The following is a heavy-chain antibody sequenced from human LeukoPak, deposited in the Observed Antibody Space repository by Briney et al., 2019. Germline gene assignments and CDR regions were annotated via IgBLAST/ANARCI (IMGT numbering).Heavy chain of an antibody. Sequence: SETLSLTCTVSGGSISSTSYYWGWIRQPPGKGLEWFVSIYYSGSTYYNPSLKSRVTISVDTSKNQFSLKLSSVTAAGTAVYYCARHASGSGSYYYFDYWGQGTLVTVSS. CDR1: GGSISSTSYY. D-gene: IGHD1-26*01. V-gene: IGHV4-39*01. CDR2: IYYSGST. J-gene: IGHJ4*02. CDR3: ARHASGSGSYYYFDY.